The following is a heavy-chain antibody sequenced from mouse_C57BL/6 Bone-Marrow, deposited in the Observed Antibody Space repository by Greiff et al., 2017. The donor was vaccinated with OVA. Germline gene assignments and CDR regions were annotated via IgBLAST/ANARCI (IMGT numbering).Heavy chain of an antibody. Sequence: EVHLVESGGGLVKPGGSLKLSCAASGFTFSSYAMSWVRQTPEKRLEWVATISDGGSYTYYPDNVKGRFTISRDNAKNNLYLQMSHLKSEDTAMYYCARDYCYGRGYCDDWGKGTTVTVSS. CDR1: GFTFSSYA. CDR2: ISDGGSYT. J-gene: IGHJ1*03. V-gene: IGHV5-4*01. D-gene: IGHD1-1*01. CDR3: ARDYCYGRGYCDD.